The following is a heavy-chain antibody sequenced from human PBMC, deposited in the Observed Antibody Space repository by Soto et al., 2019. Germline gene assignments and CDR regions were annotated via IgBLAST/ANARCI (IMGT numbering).Heavy chain of an antibody. CDR2: IYSDGST. D-gene: IGHD2-15*01. Sequence: EVQLVESGGGLIQPGGSLRLSCAASGFTVGDNYMNWFRQVPGKGLEWVSLIYSDGSTYYADSAKGRFTISRDNSKNTLFLQMNRLRVEDTAVYYCARDGPGLAASGGRHGWGQGTLVTVSS. J-gene: IGHJ4*02. CDR1: GFTVGDNY. CDR3: ARDGPGLAASGGRHG. V-gene: IGHV3-53*01.